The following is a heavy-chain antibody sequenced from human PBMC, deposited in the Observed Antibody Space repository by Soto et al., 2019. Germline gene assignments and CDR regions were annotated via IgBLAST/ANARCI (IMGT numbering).Heavy chain of an antibody. CDR1: GYTFTSSG. V-gene: IGHV1-18*04. J-gene: IGHJ4*01. Sequence: ASVKVCCKASGYTFTSSGISWVRQAPGQGLEWMGWISAYNGSTNYAQKLQGRVTMTTDTSTSTAYMELRSLRSDDTAVYYCARYGWSPGHGGFAYCGHGTRVTVSA. CDR2: ISAYNGST. D-gene: IGHD2-8*02. CDR3: ARYGWSPGHGGFAY.